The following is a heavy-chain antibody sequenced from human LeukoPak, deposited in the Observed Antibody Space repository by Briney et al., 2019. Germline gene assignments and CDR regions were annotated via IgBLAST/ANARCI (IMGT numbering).Heavy chain of an antibody. V-gene: IGHV4-34*01. CDR2: INHSGST. J-gene: IGHJ3*02. Sequence: PSETLSLTCAVYGGSFSGYYWSWIRQPPGKGLEWIGEINHSGSTNYNPSLKSRVTISVDTSKNQFSLKLSSVTAADTAVYYCARPTVAGTFDAFDIWGQGTVVTVSS. D-gene: IGHD6-19*01. CDR1: GGSFSGYY. CDR3: ARPTVAGTFDAFDI.